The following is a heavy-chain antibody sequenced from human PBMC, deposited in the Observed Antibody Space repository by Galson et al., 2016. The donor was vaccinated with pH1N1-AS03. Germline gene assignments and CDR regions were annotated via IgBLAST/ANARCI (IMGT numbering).Heavy chain of an antibody. D-gene: IGHD5-18*01. J-gene: IGHJ6*02. V-gene: IGHV4-4*02. CDR2: VSHAGRT. CDR1: GFTVSSSHM. CDR3: ARDVLPYSLGLDV. Sequence: SLRLSCAASGFTVSSSHMNWVRQPPGKGLEWIGEVSHAGRTNYSPSLKSRVTISLDKSKNQFSLQLTSVTAADTAVYYCARDVLPYSLGLDVWGQGTTVTVSS.